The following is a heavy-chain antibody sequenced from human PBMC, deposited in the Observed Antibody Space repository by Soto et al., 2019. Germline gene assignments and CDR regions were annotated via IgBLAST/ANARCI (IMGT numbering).Heavy chain of an antibody. Sequence: GGSLRLSCAASGFSFSSSAMSWVRQAPGKGLEWVSAISGSGDTTYYADSVKGRFTISRDNSKNSLYLQMNSLTAEDTAVYYCARADRSSSGGPDSWGQGTLVTVAS. V-gene: IGHV3-23*01. CDR2: ISGSGDTT. D-gene: IGHD2-15*01. CDR3: ARADRSSSGGPDS. J-gene: IGHJ4*02. CDR1: GFSFSSSA.